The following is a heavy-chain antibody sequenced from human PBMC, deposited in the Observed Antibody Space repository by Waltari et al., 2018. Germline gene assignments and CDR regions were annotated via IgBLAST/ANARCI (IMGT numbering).Heavy chain of an antibody. CDR1: GFTFSSYA. CDR3: ARTYYYGSGSYPHYYYYYYMDV. CDR2: ISGSGGST. Sequence: EVQLLESGGGLVQPGGSLRLSCAASGFTFSSYAMSWVRQAPGEGLEGVSAISGSGGSTYYADSVKGRFTISRDNSKNTLYLQMNSLRAEDTAVYYCARTYYYGSGSYPHYYYYYYMDVWGKGTTVTVSS. V-gene: IGHV3-23*01. D-gene: IGHD3-10*01. J-gene: IGHJ6*03.